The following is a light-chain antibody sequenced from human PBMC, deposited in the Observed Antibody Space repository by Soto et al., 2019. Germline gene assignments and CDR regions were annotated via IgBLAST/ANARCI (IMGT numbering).Light chain of an antibody. V-gene: IGKV1-12*01. J-gene: IGKJ4*01. CDR1: QPVSNW. CDR3: QQANGFPPLT. CDR2: AAS. Sequence: DIQMTQSPSSVSASVGDRVTITCRASQPVSNWLAWYQQKPGKAPKLLIYAASKLQIGVPSRFSSSGSGTDFTLTISSLQPEDFATYYCQQANGFPPLTFGGGTTVEIK.